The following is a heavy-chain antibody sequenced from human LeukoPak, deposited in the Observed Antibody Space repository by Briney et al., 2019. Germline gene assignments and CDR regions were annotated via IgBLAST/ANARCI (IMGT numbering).Heavy chain of an antibody. V-gene: IGHV4-31*03. CDR3: AREITIFGTVMGFDT. CDR1: GDSISTGGYY. CDR2: TYYSGST. D-gene: IGHD3-3*01. J-gene: IGHJ5*02. Sequence: SETLSLTCTVSGDSISTGGYYWTWIRQHPGKGLGWIGYTYYSGSTDYNPSLRSRLNISIDTSKNQFSLKLTSVTAADTAVYYCAREITIFGTVMGFDTWGPGTVVTVSS.